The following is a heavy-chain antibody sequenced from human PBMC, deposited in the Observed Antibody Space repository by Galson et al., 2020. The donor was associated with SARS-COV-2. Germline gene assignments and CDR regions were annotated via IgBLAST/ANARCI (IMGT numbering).Heavy chain of an antibody. CDR1: GFTFSSYE. CDR3: ARDQSSTASTRGDWFDP. CDR2: ISTSGSTI. J-gene: IGHJ5*02. Sequence: TGGSLRLSCAASGFTFSSYEMNWVRQAPGKGLEWVSYISTSGSTIYYADSVKGRFTISRDNAKNSLYLQMNSLRAEDTAVYYCARDQSSTASTRGDWFDPWGQGTLVTVSS. D-gene: IGHD6-13*01. V-gene: IGHV3-48*03.